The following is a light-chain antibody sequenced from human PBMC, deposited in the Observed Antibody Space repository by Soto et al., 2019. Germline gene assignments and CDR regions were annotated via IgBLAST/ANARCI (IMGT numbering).Light chain of an antibody. V-gene: IGKV3-20*01. CDR3: QQYGSSPT. CDR2: GAS. CDR1: QSVSSSY. Sequence: EIVLTQSPGTLSLSPGERATLSCRASQSVSSSYLAWYQQKPGQAPRLLISGASSRATGIPDRFSSSGSGTDFTLTSSRLEPEDFAVYYCQQYGSSPTFGQGTKLEIK. J-gene: IGKJ1*01.